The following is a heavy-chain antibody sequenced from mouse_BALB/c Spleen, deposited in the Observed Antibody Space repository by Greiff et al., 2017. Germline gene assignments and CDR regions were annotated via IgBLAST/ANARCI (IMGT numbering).Heavy chain of an antibody. Sequence: VQLKESGPELVKPGASVKISCKASGYSFTGYYMHWVKQSHVKSLEWIGRINPYNGATSYNQNFKDKASLTVDKSSSTAYMELHSLTSEDSAVYYCARRGGNYVDYYAMDYWGQGTSVTVSS. J-gene: IGHJ4*01. CDR1: GYSFTGYY. V-gene: IGHV1-31*01. D-gene: IGHD2-1*01. CDR3: ARRGGNYVDYYAMDY. CDR2: INPYNGAT.